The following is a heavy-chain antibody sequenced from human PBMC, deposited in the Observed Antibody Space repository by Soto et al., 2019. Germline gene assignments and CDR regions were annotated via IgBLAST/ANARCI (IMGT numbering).Heavy chain of an antibody. V-gene: IGHV4-34*01. CDR3: ARSRKRCSGGSCYFHGMDV. CDR2: INHSGST. CDR1: GGSFSGYY. Sequence: SETLSLTCAVYGGSFSGYYWSWIRQPPGKGLEWIGEINHSGSTNYNPSLKSRVTISVDTSKNQFSLKLSSVTAADTAVYYCARSRKRCSGGSCYFHGMDVWGQGTTVTVSS. D-gene: IGHD2-15*01. J-gene: IGHJ6*02.